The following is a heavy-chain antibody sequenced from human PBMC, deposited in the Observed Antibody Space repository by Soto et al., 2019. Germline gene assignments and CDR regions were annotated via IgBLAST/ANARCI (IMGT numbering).Heavy chain of an antibody. J-gene: IGHJ4*02. V-gene: IGHV1-3*05. CDR2: INAGNGNT. Sequence: QVQLVQSGAEEKKPGASVKVSCKASGYTFTIYAMHWVRQAPGQRLEWMGWINAGNGNTKYSQKFQRRVTLTRDTSASPAHMELSSLRSEDTAIYYWARWAAGFDYWGQGTLVTVSS. D-gene: IGHD6-13*01. CDR3: ARWAAGFDY. CDR1: GYTFTIYA.